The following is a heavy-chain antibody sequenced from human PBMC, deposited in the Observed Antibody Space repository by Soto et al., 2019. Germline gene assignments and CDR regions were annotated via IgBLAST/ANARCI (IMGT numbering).Heavy chain of an antibody. J-gene: IGHJ6*02. Sequence: GGSLRLSCAASGFTFSSYAMHWVRQAPGKGLEWVAVISYDGSNKYYADSVKGRFTISRDNSKNTLYLQMNSLRGEDTAVYYCAREPFSTGSGSYLSHYYGMDVWGQGTTVTVSS. V-gene: IGHV3-30-3*01. CDR2: ISYDGSNK. CDR1: GFTFSSYA. CDR3: AREPFSTGSGSYLSHYYGMDV. D-gene: IGHD3-10*01.